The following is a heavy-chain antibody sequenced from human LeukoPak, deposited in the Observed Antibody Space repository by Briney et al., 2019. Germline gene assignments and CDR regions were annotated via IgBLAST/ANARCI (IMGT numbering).Heavy chain of an antibody. V-gene: IGHV3-30*02. CDR1: GFTFSSYG. CDR3: ASEEDTAMVTGYYFDY. J-gene: IGHJ4*02. CDR2: IRYDGSNK. D-gene: IGHD5-18*01. Sequence: GGSLRLSCAASGFTFSSYGMHWVRQAPGKGLEWVAFIRYDGSNKYYADSVKGRFTISRDNSKNTLYLQMNSLRAEDTAVYYCASEEDTAMVTGYYFDYWGQGTLVTVSS.